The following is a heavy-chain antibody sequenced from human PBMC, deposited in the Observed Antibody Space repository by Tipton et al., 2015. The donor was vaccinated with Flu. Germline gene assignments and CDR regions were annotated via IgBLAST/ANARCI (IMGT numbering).Heavy chain of an antibody. CDR1: LSCSRGA. D-gene: IGHD1-1*01. Sequence: LSCSRGAMYWVRQAPGKGLEWVANIKEDGRETYYADSVKGRFTISRDNAKRSLFLQMNSLRAEDTAVYYCVQLKFLWGQGTLVTVSS. CDR3: VQLKFL. V-gene: IGHV3-7*01. CDR2: IKEDGRET. J-gene: IGHJ4*02.